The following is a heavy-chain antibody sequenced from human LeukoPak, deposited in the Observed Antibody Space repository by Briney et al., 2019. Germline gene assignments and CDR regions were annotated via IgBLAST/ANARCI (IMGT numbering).Heavy chain of an antibody. Sequence: NPGGSLRLSCAASGFTFSSYWMSWVRQAPGKGLEWVANIKQDGSEKYYVDSVKGRFTISRDNAKNSLYLQMNSLRAEYTAVYYCASFIARYAFDIWGQGTMVTVSS. CDR2: IKQDGSEK. D-gene: IGHD6-13*01. V-gene: IGHV3-7*01. CDR1: GFTFSSYW. CDR3: ASFIARYAFDI. J-gene: IGHJ3*02.